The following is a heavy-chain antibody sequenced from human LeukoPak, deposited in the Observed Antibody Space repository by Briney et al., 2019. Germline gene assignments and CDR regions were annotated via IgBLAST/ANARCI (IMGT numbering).Heavy chain of an antibody. CDR2: IYYSGST. CDR1: GGSISSGGYY. V-gene: IGHV4-31*03. CDR3: ARDFSSPLSRDGYNWYITPNDY. Sequence: SSQTLSLTCTVSGGSISSGGYYWSWIRQHPGKGLEWIGYIYYSGSTYYNPSLKSRVTISVDTSKNQFSLKLSSVTAADTAVYYCARDFSSPLSRDGYNWYITPNDYWGQGTLVTVSS. J-gene: IGHJ4*02. D-gene: IGHD5-24*01.